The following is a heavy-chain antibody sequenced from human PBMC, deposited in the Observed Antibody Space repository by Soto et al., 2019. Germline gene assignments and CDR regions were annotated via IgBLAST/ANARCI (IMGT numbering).Heavy chain of an antibody. V-gene: IGHV3-30-3*01. CDR1: GFTFSSYA. Sequence: LRLSCAASGFTFSSYAMHWVRQAPGKGLEWVAVISYDGSNKYYADSVKGRFTISRDNSKNTLYLQMNSLRAEDTAVYYCAREGPVSGAPNWFDPWGQGTLVTVSS. J-gene: IGHJ5*02. CDR2: ISYDGSNK. CDR3: AREGPVSGAPNWFDP. D-gene: IGHD2-8*01.